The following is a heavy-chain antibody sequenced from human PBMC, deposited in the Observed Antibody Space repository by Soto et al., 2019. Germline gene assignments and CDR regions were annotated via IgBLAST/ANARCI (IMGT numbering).Heavy chain of an antibody. J-gene: IGHJ3*02. V-gene: IGHV3-21*01. Sequence: GGSLRLSCAASGFTFSSYSMNWVRQAPGKGLEWVSSISSSSSYIYYADSVKGRFTISRDNAKNSLYLQMNSLRAEDTAVYYCAREHPPSLRDSSGFDAFDIWGQGTMVTVSS. CDR1: GFTFSSYS. D-gene: IGHD3-22*01. CDR3: AREHPPSLRDSSGFDAFDI. CDR2: ISSSSSYI.